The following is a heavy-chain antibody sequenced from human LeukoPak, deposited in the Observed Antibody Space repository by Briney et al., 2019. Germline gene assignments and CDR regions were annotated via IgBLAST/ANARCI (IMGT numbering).Heavy chain of an antibody. CDR2: MNPNSGNT. V-gene: IGHV1-8*01. D-gene: IGHD1-26*01. J-gene: IGHJ6*03. Sequence: ASVKVSCKASGYTFTSYDINWVRQATGQGLEWMGWMNPNSGNTGYAQKFQGRVTMTRNTSISTAYMELSSLRSEDTAVYYCARGGSWGQDLMGYYYYMDVWGKGTTVTVSS. CDR1: GYTFTSYD. CDR3: ARGGSWGQDLMGYYYYMDV.